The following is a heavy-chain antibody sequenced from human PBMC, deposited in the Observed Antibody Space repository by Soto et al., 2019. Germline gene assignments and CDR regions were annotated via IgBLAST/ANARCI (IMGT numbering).Heavy chain of an antibody. D-gene: IGHD5-18*01. V-gene: IGHV3-23*01. Sequence: GSLRLSCAASGFTFSSYAMSWVRQAPGKGLEWVSAISGSGGSTYYADSVKGRFTISRDNSKNTLYLQMNSLRAEDTAVYYCAKDQGYSYEPYYYYGMDVWGQGTTVTVSS. CDR1: GFTFSSYA. CDR2: ISGSGGST. J-gene: IGHJ6*02. CDR3: AKDQGYSYEPYYYYGMDV.